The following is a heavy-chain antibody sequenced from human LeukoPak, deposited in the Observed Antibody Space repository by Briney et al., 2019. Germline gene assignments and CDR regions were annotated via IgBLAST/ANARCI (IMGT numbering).Heavy chain of an antibody. CDR3: ARVVTTRYSYFDY. D-gene: IGHD4-11*01. CDR2: IYYSGST. J-gene: IGHJ4*02. V-gene: IGHV4-59*01. CDR1: GGSISNYY. Sequence: SETLSLTCTVSGGSISNYYWNWIRQPPGKGLEWIGYIYYSGSTNYNPSLKSRVTISVDTSKNQFSLKLSSVTAADTAVYYCARVVTTRYSYFDYWGQGTLVTVSS.